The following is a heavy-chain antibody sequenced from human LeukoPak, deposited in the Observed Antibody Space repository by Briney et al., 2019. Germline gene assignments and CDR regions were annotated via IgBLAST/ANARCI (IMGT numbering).Heavy chain of an antibody. CDR2: INYSGFT. D-gene: IGHD3-10*01. CDR3: ARHRQDHSGSFDH. CDR1: GGSISSNF. Sequence: SEILSLTCTVSGGSISSNFWSWIRQPPGKGVEWIGYINYSGFTNYNPSLRSRVTISVDTSKNHLALTLSSVTAADTAVYYCARHRQDHSGSFDHWAREPWSPSPQ. V-gene: IGHV4-59*08. J-gene: IGHJ4*02.